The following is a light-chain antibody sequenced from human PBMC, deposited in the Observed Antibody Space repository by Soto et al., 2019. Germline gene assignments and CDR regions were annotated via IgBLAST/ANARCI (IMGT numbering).Light chain of an antibody. Sequence: QSALTQPASVSGSPGQSITISCTGTSSDVGGYKYVSWYQQHPAKAPKLVIYEVSNRPSGVSDRFSGSKSDNTASLTISGLQAEDEADYYCSSYTSTYTLVFGGGTKVTVL. J-gene: IGLJ3*02. CDR2: EVS. V-gene: IGLV2-14*01. CDR3: SSYTSTYTLV. CDR1: SSDVGGYKY.